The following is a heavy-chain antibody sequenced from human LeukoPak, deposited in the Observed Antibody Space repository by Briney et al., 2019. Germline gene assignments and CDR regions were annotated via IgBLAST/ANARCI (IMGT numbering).Heavy chain of an antibody. CDR1: GFTLSSYE. J-gene: IGHJ6*02. CDR3: ARDLTSSSWYRIGYYYYGMDV. CDR2: ISRTGNSI. Sequence: PGGSLRLSCAASGFTLSSYEMSWVRLAPGKGLEWISYISRTGNSIYYADSVKGRFTISRDNAKNSLYLQMNSLRAEDTAVYYCARDLTSSSWYRIGYYYYGMDVWGQGTTVTVSS. V-gene: IGHV3-48*03. D-gene: IGHD6-13*01.